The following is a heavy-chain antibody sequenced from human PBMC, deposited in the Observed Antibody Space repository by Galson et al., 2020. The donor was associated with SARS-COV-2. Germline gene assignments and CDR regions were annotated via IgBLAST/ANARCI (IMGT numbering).Heavy chain of an antibody. D-gene: IGHD6-19*01. CDR3: ARGEAVAASRGVDY. Sequence: SETLSLTCTVSGGSISSSSYYWGWIRQPPGKGLEWIGSIYYSGSTYYNPSLKSRVTISVDTSKNQFSLKLSSVTAADTAMYYCARGEAVAASRGVDYWGQGTLVTVA. CDR1: GGSISSSSYY. CDR2: IYYSGST. J-gene: IGHJ4*02. V-gene: IGHV4-39*07.